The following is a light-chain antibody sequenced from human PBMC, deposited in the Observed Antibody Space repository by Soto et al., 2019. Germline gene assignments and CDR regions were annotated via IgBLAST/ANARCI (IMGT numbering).Light chain of an antibody. J-gene: IGLJ1*01. CDR2: DVS. Sequence: QSALTQPASVSGSPGQSITISCTGTTSDVGRYNYVSWYQQHPGKAPKLIIYDVSNRPSAVSNRFSGSKSGNTASLTISGLQAEDEADYYCKSYTSSSTYVFGTGTKLTVL. V-gene: IGLV2-14*01. CDR1: TSDVGRYNY. CDR3: KSYTSSSTYV.